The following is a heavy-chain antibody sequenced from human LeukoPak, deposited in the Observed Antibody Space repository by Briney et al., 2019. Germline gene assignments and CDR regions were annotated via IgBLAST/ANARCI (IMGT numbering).Heavy chain of an antibody. CDR1: GGSISSGGHY. V-gene: IGHV4-30-2*01. J-gene: IGHJ4*02. CDR3: ARDLGYYYGSGTLGY. CDR2: IYHTGVT. D-gene: IGHD3-10*01. Sequence: SETLSLTCTVSGGSISSGGHYWSWLRHPPGKGLEWIGYIYHTGVTYFNPSLKSRVTISVDRSKNQFSLKLSSVTAADTAVYYCARDLGYYYGSGTLGYWGQGTLVTVSS.